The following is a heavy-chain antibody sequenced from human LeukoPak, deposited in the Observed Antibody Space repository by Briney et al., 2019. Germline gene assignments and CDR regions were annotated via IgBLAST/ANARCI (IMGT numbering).Heavy chain of an antibody. V-gene: IGHV3-30*04. CDR2: ISYDGSNK. D-gene: IGHD6-19*01. Sequence: GGSLRLSCAASGFTFSSYAIHWVRQAPGKGLEWVAVISYDGSNKYYADSVKGRFTISRDNSKNTLYLQMNSLRAEDTAVYYCARDGYSSGWYGLYFDYWGQGTLVTVSS. J-gene: IGHJ4*02. CDR3: ARDGYSSGWYGLYFDY. CDR1: GFTFSSYA.